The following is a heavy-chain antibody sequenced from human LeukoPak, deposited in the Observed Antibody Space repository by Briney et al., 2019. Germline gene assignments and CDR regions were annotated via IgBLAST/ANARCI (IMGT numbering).Heavy chain of an antibody. J-gene: IGHJ5*02. CDR2: ISSSEGRT. CDR3: VKVGSGALNWFDP. V-gene: IGHV3-23*01. D-gene: IGHD2-15*01. Sequence: GGSLRLSCAASGFTFTIYAMAWVRQAPGKGLEWVSTISSSEGRTYYADSLKGRFTISRDNSNNTVSLQMNNLRSEDKAVYYCVKVGSGALNWFDPWGEGTLVTVSS. CDR1: GFTFTIYA.